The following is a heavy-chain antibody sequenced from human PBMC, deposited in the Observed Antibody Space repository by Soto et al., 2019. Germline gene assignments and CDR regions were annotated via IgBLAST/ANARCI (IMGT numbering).Heavy chain of an antibody. CDR1: GFSLSTSEVG. CDR2: IYWDGDK. V-gene: IGHV2-5*02. D-gene: IGHD2-21*02. J-gene: IGHJ4*02. CDR3: AHRFTVVTVGYFDY. Sequence: QITLKESGPTLVKPTQTLTLTCTFSGFSLSTSEVGVGWIRQPPGKALEWLALIYWDGDKRYNPSLKNRLTTXKXTXXNQVVLTMTNMAPVDTATYYCAHRFTVVTVGYFDYWGQGTLVTVSS.